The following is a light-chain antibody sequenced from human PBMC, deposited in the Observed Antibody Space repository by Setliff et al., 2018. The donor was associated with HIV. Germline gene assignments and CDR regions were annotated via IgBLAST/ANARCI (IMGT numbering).Light chain of an antibody. V-gene: IGLV2-23*02. CDR3: YSYVGTNSWV. CDR2: EVT. J-gene: IGLJ1*01. Sequence: QSVLTQPASVSGSPGRSITISCTGTSSDVGSFDLVSWYQHHPGKAPKLMISEVTKRPSGVSNRFSGSKSGNTASLTISGLQAEDEADYYCYSYVGTNSWVFGTGTKVTVL. CDR1: SSDVGSFDL.